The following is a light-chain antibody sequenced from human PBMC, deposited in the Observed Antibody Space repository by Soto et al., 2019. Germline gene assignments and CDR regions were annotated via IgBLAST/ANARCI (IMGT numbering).Light chain of an antibody. V-gene: IGLV2-11*01. CDR1: SSDVGGYNY. J-gene: IGLJ2*01. CDR3: CSYAGSYTVV. Sequence: QSALTQPRSVSGSPGQSVTISCTGTSSDVGGYNYVSWYQQHPGKAPKLMIYDVSKRPSGVPDRFSGSKSGNTASLTISGRQAEDESDYYCCSYAGSYTVVFGGGTMLTVL. CDR2: DVS.